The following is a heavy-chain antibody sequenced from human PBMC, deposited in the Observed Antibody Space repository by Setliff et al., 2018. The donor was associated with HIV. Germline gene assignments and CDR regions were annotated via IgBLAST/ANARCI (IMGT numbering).Heavy chain of an antibody. J-gene: IGHJ4*02. Sequence: ASVKVSCKTSGDSFSNYAITWVRQAPGQGPEWVGWISGYNGDTKYAQKFQDRVIMTTDTVTTTAYMDLDKLKYDDTAVYYCARDWEWRTSGWEARFDYWGQGTLVTVSS. CDR1: GDSFSNYA. CDR2: ISGYNGDT. CDR3: ARDWEWRTSGWEARFDY. V-gene: IGHV1-18*01. D-gene: IGHD6-19*01.